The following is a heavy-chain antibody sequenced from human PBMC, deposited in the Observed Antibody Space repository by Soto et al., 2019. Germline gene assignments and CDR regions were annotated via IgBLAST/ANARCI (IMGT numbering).Heavy chain of an antibody. CDR2: ISAYNGNT. CDR1: GYTFTSYG. CDR3: ARDERGGGYSYAQNSYFDY. J-gene: IGHJ4*02. D-gene: IGHD5-18*01. Sequence: GASVKVSCKASGYTFTSYGISWVRQDPGQGLEWMGWISAYNGNTNYAQKFQGRVTMTRDTSTSTVYMELSSLRSEDTAVYYCARDERGGGYSYAQNSYFDYWGQGTLVTVS. V-gene: IGHV1-18*01.